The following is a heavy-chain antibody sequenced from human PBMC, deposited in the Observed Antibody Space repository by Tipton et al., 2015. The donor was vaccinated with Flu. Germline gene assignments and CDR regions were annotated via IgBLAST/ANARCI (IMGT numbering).Heavy chain of an antibody. CDR3: ARGFNGMDV. J-gene: IGHJ6*02. Sequence: CAASGFTFSSFVMHWVRQAPGKGLEWVAAISYDGSNKYYEDFVKGRLTISRDNSNNTLYLQMNSLRTEDTAVYYCARGFNGMDVWGQGTTVTVSS. CDR2: ISYDGSNK. V-gene: IGHV3-30*03. CDR1: GFTFSSFV. D-gene: IGHD3-3*01.